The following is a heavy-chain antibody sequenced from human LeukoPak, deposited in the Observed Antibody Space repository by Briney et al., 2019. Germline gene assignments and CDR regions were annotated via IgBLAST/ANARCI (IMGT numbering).Heavy chain of an antibody. CDR1: GGSTSSYF. Sequence: PSETLSLTCTVSGGSTSSYFWSWIRQPPGKGLEWIGYIYYSGSTNYNPSLKSRVTISVDTSKNQFSLRLTSVTAADTAVYYCAGSSYSGGFNYFAYWGQGTLVTVSS. CDR2: IYYSGST. CDR3: AGSSYSGGFNYFAY. V-gene: IGHV4-59*08. J-gene: IGHJ4*02. D-gene: IGHD6-19*01.